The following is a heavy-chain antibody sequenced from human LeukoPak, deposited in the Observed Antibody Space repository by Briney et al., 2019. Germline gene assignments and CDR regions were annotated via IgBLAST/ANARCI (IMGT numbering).Heavy chain of an antibody. J-gene: IGHJ4*02. CDR1: GGSISSSNW. D-gene: IGHD2-21*02. CDR2: IYHSGST. Sequence: SETLSLTCAVSGGSISSSNWWSWVRPPPGKGLEWIGEIYHSGSTNYNPSLKSRVTISVDKSKNQFSLKLSSVTAADTAVYYCARDPYCGGDCPYYFDYWGQGTLVTVSS. CDR3: ARDPYCGGDCPYYFDY. V-gene: IGHV4-4*02.